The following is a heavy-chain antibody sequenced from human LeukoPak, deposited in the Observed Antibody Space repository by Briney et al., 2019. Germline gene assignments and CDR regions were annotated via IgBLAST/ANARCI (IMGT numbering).Heavy chain of an antibody. CDR2: IKEDGSKR. J-gene: IGHJ6*02. V-gene: IGHV3-7*01. CDR1: GFTFSRYW. D-gene: IGHD6-19*01. CDR3: ARDLGVAGFYYYYGMDV. Sequence: SGGSLRLSCAASGFTFSRYWMSWVRQAPGKGLEWVANIKEDGSKRYYVDSVRGRFSTTRDNAKNSLYLQMNSLRAEDTAVYYCARDLGVAGFYYYYGMDVWGQGTTVTVSS.